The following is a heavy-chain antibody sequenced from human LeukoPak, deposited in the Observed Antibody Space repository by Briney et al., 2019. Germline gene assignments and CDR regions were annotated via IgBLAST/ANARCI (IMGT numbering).Heavy chain of an antibody. CDR1: GFTFSDYY. V-gene: IGHV3-11*01. D-gene: IGHD6-13*01. CDR3: ARDSSAAPAYYYYYGMDV. CDR2: ISSSGSTI. J-gene: IGHJ6*02. Sequence: GGSLRLSCAASGFTFSDYYMSWIRQAPGKGLEWVSYISSSGSTIYYADSVKGRFTISRDNAKNSLYLQMNSLRAEDTAVYYCARDSSAAPAYYYYYGMDVWGQGTTVTVSS.